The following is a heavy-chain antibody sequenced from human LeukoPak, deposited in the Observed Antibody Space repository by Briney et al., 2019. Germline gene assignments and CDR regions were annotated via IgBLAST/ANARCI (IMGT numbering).Heavy chain of an antibody. D-gene: IGHD6-19*01. V-gene: IGHV3-21*01. CDR2: ISSSSSYI. Sequence: PGGSLRLSCAASGFTFSSYAMSWVRQAPGKGLEWVSSISSSSSYIYYADSVKGRFTISRDNAKNSLYLQMNSLRAEDTAVYYCARDPPTKYQAVAGTPNYWGQGTLVTVSS. J-gene: IGHJ4*02. CDR3: ARDPPTKYQAVAGTPNY. CDR1: GFTFSSYA.